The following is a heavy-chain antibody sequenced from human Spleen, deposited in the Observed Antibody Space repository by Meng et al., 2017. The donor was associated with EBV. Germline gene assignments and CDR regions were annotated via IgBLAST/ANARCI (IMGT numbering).Heavy chain of an antibody. CDR3: ATYRGHYYFDF. D-gene: IGHD3-16*02. CDR1: GDSISSRNW. V-gene: IGHV4-4*02. J-gene: IGHJ4*02. CDR2: VYHAGNI. Sequence: QVQVQVSGPGLVRPSGTLSLTCAVSGDSISSRNWWIWARQPPGKGLEWIGEVYHAGNISYNPSLESRVTISIDKSKNQFSLNLTSVTAADTAVYYCATYRGHYYFDFWGQGTLVTVSS.